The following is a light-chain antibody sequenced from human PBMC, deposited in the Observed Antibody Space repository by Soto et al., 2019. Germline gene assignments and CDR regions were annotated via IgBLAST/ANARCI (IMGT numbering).Light chain of an antibody. V-gene: IGKV1-5*03. Sequence: DIQLSQSPSSLSASIGNRVTITCRASQNISSLLDWYQQKPGKAPKLLIYNASSLEGGVPPRFSGSGFGTEFTLTISSLQPEDFATYYCQQYNSYSWTFGQGTKVDIK. CDR3: QQYNSYSWT. CDR2: NAS. CDR1: QNISSL. J-gene: IGKJ1*01.